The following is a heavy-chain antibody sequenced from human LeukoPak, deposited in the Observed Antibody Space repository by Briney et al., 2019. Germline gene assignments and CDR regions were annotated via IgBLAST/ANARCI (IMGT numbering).Heavy chain of an antibody. J-gene: IGHJ4*02. CDR2: INWNGGRT. D-gene: IGHD6-19*01. Sequence: GRTLRLSCAASGFTFDDYGMSCVRQAPRKGLESVSGINWNGGRTGYAESVKGRFTISRDNAKNSLYLQMNTLRAEDTALYYCARAVSNSGWYGSVDYWGQGTLVTVSS. V-gene: IGHV3-20*04. CDR3: ARAVSNSGWYGSVDY. CDR1: GFTFDDYG.